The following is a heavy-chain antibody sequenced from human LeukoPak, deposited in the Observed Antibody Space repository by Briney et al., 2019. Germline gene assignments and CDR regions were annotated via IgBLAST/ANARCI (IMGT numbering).Heavy chain of an antibody. D-gene: IGHD3-9*01. J-gene: IGHJ4*02. CDR1: GFTFSSYA. V-gene: IGHV3-23*01. CDR2: ISGSGGST. CDR3: AKDQSPNYDILTSDY. Sequence: GGSLRLSCAASGFTFSSYAMSWVRQAPGKGLEWVSAISGSGGSTYYADSVKGRFTISRDNSKNTLYLQMNSLRAEDTAVYYCAKDQSPNYDILTSDYWGQGTLVTVSS.